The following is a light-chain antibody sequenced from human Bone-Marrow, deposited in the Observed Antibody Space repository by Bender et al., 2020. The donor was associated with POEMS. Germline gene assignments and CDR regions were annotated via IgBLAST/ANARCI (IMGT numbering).Light chain of an antibody. Sequence: QSALTQPASVSGSPGQSITISCTGTSIDVGDFNYVSWYQQHPGKAPKLMIYEVTKRPSGVSNRFSGSKSDNTASLTISGLQAEDEADYYCCSYGGSSTFWVLGGGTKLTVL. CDR3: CSYGGSSTFWV. CDR1: SIDVGDFNY. V-gene: IGLV2-23*02. CDR2: EVT. J-gene: IGLJ3*02.